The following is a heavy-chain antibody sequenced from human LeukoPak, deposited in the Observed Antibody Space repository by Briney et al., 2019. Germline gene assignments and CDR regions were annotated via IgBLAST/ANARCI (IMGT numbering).Heavy chain of an antibody. CDR1: GGSISSGSYY. J-gene: IGHJ3*02. V-gene: IGHV4-61*02. D-gene: IGHD1-26*01. Sequence: PSETLSLTCTVSGGSISSGSYYWSWIRQPAGKGLEWIGRIYTSGSTNYNPSLKSRVTISVDMSKNHFSLKLSSVTAADTAVYYCARGRELGLPHAFDIWGQGTMVTVSS. CDR2: IYTSGST. CDR3: ARGRELGLPHAFDI.